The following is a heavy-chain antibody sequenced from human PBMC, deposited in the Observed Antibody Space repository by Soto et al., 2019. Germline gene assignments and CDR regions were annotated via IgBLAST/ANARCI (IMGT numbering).Heavy chain of an antibody. Sequence: QVQLVESGGGVVQPGRSLRLSCAASGFTFSSYGMHWVRQAPGKGLEWVAVISYDGSNKYYADSVKGRFTISRDNSKNTLYLQMNSLRAEDTAVYYCAKVLRFLEWLPFDAFDIWGQGTMVTVSS. CDR3: AKVLRFLEWLPFDAFDI. V-gene: IGHV3-30*18. D-gene: IGHD3-3*01. CDR2: ISYDGSNK. CDR1: GFTFSSYG. J-gene: IGHJ3*02.